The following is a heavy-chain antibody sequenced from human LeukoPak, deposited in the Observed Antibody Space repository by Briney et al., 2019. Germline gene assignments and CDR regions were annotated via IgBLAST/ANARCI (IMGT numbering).Heavy chain of an antibody. D-gene: IGHD3-22*01. CDR1: GGSFSVYY. CDR2: INHSGST. CDR3: ARVYDSSGYYLAY. J-gene: IGHJ4*02. Sequence: SETLSLTCAVYGGSFSVYYWSWIRQPPGNGLEWIGEINPSGITEWIGEINHSGSTNYNPSLKSRVTISVDTSKNQFSLKLSSLTAADTAVYYCARVYDSSGYYLAYWGQGTLVTVSS. V-gene: IGHV4-34*01.